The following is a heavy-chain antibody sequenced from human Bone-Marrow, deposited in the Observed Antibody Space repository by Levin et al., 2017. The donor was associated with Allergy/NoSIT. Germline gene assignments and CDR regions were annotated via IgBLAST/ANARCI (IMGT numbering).Heavy chain of an antibody. D-gene: IGHD3-9*01. Sequence: GGSLRLSCTASGFTFGNYAMSWIRQAPGKGLEWLGFIRSKAYGATTEYAASVKDRITISRDDYKRIPYLQTSSLNLADTAVYYCRGAWDVLTADMPDPFDIWGQGTLVTVSS. CDR3: RGAWDVLTADMPDPFDI. CDR1: GFTFGNYA. J-gene: IGHJ3*02. V-gene: IGHV3-49*03. CDR2: IRSKAYGATT.